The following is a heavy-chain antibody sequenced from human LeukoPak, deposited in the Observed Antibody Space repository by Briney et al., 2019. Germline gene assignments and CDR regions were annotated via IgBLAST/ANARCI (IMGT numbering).Heavy chain of an antibody. CDR2: IKEDGSAK. CDR1: GFTFSSYW. CDR3: VRDSPGYGAYDFD. D-gene: IGHD5-12*01. Sequence: GGSLRLSCAASGFTFSSYWMSWVRQAPGKGLEWVVNIKEDGSAKYYVDSVKGRFTISGDNAKNSLYLQMNNLSAEDTAVYYCVRDSPGYGAYDFDWGQGTLVTVSS. J-gene: IGHJ4*02. V-gene: IGHV3-7*01.